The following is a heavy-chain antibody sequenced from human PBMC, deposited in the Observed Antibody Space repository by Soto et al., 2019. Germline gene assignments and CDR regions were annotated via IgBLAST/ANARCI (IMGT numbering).Heavy chain of an antibody. J-gene: IGHJ4*02. CDR2: IWYDGSNK. V-gene: IGHV3-33*01. Sequence: GRSLRLPCAASGFTFSSYGMHRVRQAPGKGLEWVAVIWYDGSNKYYADSVKGRFTISRDNSKNTLYLQMSSLKASDSAMYYCARLTLAHDSSGYHIFDYWGLGTLVTVSS. CDR1: GFTFSSYG. D-gene: IGHD3-22*01. CDR3: ARLTLAHDSSGYHIFDY.